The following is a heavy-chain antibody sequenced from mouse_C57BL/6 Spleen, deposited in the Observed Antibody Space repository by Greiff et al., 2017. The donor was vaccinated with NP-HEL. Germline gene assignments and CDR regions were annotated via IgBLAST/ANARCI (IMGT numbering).Heavy chain of an antibody. CDR3: ARRGDSSGWFAY. Sequence: QVQLKESGAELARPGASVKLSCKASGYTFTSYGISWVKQRTGQGLEWIGEIYPRSGNTYYNEKFKGKATLTADKSSSTAYMELRSLTSEDSAVYFCARRGDSSGWFAYWGQGTLVTVSA. CDR1: GYTFTSYG. D-gene: IGHD3-2*02. J-gene: IGHJ3*01. V-gene: IGHV1-81*01. CDR2: IYPRSGNT.